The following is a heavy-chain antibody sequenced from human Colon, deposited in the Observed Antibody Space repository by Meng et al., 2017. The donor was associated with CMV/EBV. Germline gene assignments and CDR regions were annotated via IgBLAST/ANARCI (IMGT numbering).Heavy chain of an antibody. CDR1: DYY. CDR3: ARETRLNYCSSTSCLNWFDP. CDR2: ISSSGSTI. J-gene: IGHJ5*02. Sequence: DYYMSWIRQAPGKGLEWVSYISSSGSTIYYADSVKGRFTISRDNAKNSLYLQMNSLRAEDTAVYYCARETRLNYCSSTSCLNWFDPWGQGTLVTVSS. D-gene: IGHD2-2*01. V-gene: IGHV3-11*01.